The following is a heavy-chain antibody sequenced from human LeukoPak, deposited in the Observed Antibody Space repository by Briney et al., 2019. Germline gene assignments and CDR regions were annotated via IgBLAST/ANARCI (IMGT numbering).Heavy chain of an antibody. D-gene: IGHD6-19*01. V-gene: IGHV4-59*01. Sequence: SETLSLTCTVSGGSISSYYWSWLRQLPGKGLEWIGYIYYSGSTNCNPSLKSRVTISVDTSKNQFSLKLSSVTAADTAVYYCARISGYSSGWYPSIIDYWGQGTLVTVSS. CDR1: GGSISSYY. CDR3: ARISGYSSGWYPSIIDY. CDR2: IYYSGST. J-gene: IGHJ4*02.